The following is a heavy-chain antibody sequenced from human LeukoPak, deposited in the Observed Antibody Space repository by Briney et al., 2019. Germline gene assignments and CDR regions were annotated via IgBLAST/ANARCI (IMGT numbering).Heavy chain of an antibody. D-gene: IGHD5-12*01. CDR3: ARGGEFSGYEI. J-gene: IGHJ4*02. CDR2: ISSRSSYI. Sequence: PGGSLRLSCAASGFTFSSYSMNWVRQAPGKGLGWVSSISSRSSYIYYTDSVKGRFTISRDNAKNSLYLQMNSLRAEDTAVYCCARGGEFSGYEIWGQGTLVTVSS. V-gene: IGHV3-21*01. CDR1: GFTFSSYS.